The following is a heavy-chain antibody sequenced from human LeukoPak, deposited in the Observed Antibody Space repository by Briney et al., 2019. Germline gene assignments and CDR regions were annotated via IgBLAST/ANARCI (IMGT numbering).Heavy chain of an antibody. D-gene: IGHD3-10*01. CDR1: GGAISSYS. V-gene: IGHV4-59*08. CDR2: NYYSGST. J-gene: IGHJ6*03. Sequence: PSETLSLTCTVSGGAISSYSWSWVRQPPRKGLEWVGYNYYSGSTSYNPSLKSRVTISLDAAKNQLSLKLSSVTAADTAVYYCARNGTMVRGVYDQYMDVWGKGTTVTVSS. CDR3: ARNGTMVRGVYDQYMDV.